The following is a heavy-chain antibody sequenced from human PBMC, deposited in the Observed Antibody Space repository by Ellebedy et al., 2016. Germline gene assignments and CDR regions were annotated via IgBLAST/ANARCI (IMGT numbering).Heavy chain of an antibody. CDR3: AHRLYYYDSSGYSDNAFDI. D-gene: IGHD3-22*01. CDR1: GFSLSTSGVG. CDR2: IYWDDDK. V-gene: IGHV2-5*02. Sequence: SGPTLVKPTQTLTLTCTFSGFSLSTSGVGVGWIRQPPGKALEWLALIYWDDDKRYSPSLKSRLTITKDTSKNQVVLTMTNMDPVDTATYYCAHRLYYYDSSGYSDNAFDIWGQGTMVTVSS. J-gene: IGHJ3*02.